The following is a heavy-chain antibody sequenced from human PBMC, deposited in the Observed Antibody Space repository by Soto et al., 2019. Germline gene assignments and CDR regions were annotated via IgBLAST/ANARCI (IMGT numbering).Heavy chain of an antibody. J-gene: IGHJ6*03. CDR1: GGSIGSDY. V-gene: IGHV4-4*08. CDR2: IYSSGST. Sequence: SETLSLTCTVSGGSIGSDYWSWIRQPPGKGLEWIGNIYSSGSTNYNPSLKSRVTISEDTSNNQFSLKLNSVTAADTAVYYCARAIAGYSYGAYYYYYMDVWGKGTTVTVSS. CDR3: ARAIAGYSYGAYYYYYMDV. D-gene: IGHD5-18*01.